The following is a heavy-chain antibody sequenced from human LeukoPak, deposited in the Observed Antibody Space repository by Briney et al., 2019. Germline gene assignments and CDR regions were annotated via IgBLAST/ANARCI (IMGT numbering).Heavy chain of an antibody. CDR2: IKQDGSQR. Sequence: GGSLRLSCTASGSTFSDYWMTWVRQAPGKGPEWVANIKQDGSQRYYVDSVRGRFTISRDNAKNSLFLQMNGLRAEDTAVYYCARRGGSSSRRSPIDYWGQGTLVTVSS. CDR1: GSTFSDYW. J-gene: IGHJ4*02. V-gene: IGHV3-7*01. CDR3: ARRGGSSSRRSPIDY. D-gene: IGHD6-6*01.